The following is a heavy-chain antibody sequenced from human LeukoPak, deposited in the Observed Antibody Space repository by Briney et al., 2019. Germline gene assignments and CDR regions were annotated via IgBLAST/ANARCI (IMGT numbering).Heavy chain of an antibody. D-gene: IGHD6-19*01. V-gene: IGHV3-23*01. Sequence: GGSLRLSCAVSGITLSNYGMSWVRQAPGKGLEWVSAISGSGGSTYYADSVKGRFTISRDNSKNTLYLQMNSLRAEDTAVYYCAKRLGAVAGTFDYWGQGTLVTVSS. J-gene: IGHJ4*02. CDR1: GITLSNYG. CDR3: AKRLGAVAGTFDY. CDR2: ISGSGGST.